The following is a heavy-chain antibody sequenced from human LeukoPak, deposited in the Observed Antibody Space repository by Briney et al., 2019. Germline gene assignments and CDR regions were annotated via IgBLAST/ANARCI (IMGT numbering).Heavy chain of an antibody. D-gene: IGHD3-22*01. Sequence: GASVKVSCKASGGTFSSYAISWVRQAPGQGLEWMGRIIPILGIANYAQKFQGRVTITADKSTSIAYMELSSLRSEDTAVYYCARDPEYYYDSSGPLDYWGQGTLVTVSS. CDR1: GGTFSSYA. V-gene: IGHV1-69*04. J-gene: IGHJ4*02. CDR3: ARDPEYYYDSSGPLDY. CDR2: IIPILGIA.